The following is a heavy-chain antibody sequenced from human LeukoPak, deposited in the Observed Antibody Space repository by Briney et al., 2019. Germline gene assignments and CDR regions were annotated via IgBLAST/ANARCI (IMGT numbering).Heavy chain of an antibody. V-gene: IGHV3-23*01. CDR3: AKDRTSYDFWSGYYTLYYYYYMDV. D-gene: IGHD3-3*01. Sequence: GGSLRLSCAASGFTFSRYAMSWVRQAPGKGLEWVSAISGRGDSTYYVDSVKGRFTISRDNSKNTLYLQMNSLRAEDTAVYYCAKDRTSYDFWSGYYTLYYYYYMDVWGKGTTVAVSS. CDR2: ISGRGDST. CDR1: GFTFSRYA. J-gene: IGHJ6*03.